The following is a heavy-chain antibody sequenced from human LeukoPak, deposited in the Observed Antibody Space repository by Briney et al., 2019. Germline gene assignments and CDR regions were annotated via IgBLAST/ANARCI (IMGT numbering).Heavy chain of an antibody. J-gene: IGHJ5*02. D-gene: IGHD3-3*01. V-gene: IGHV4-39*01. CDR3: ARPVPYDFWYWFDP. CDR2: IYYSGST. CDR1: GGSISSSSYY. Sequence: SETLSLTCTVSGGSISSSSYYWGWIRQPPGKGLEWIGSIYYSGSTYYNPSLKSRVTISVDTSKNQFSLKLSSETAADTAVYYCARPVPYDFWYWFDPWGQGTLVTVSS.